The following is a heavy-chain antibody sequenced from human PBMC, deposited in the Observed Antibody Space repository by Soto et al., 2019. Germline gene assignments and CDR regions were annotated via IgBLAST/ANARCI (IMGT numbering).Heavy chain of an antibody. CDR3: ARGITLPTPLDF. CDR1: GYTFTSYA. J-gene: IGHJ4*02. V-gene: IGHV1-3*05. CDR2: INAGNGNT. D-gene: IGHD1-20*01. Sequence: QVQLVQSGAEEKKPGASVKVSCKASGYTFTSYAMHWVRQDPGQRLEWMGWINAGNGNTKYSQKFQGRVTITRDTSASTAYMELSSLRSEDTAVYYCARGITLPTPLDFWGQGTLVTVSS.